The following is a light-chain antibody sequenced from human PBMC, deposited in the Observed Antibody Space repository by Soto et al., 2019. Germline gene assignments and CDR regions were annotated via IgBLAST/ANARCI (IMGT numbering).Light chain of an antibody. V-gene: IGLV1-44*01. CDR3: SSYTSSSSYV. CDR1: SSNIGSNT. J-gene: IGLJ1*01. CDR2: SNN. Sequence: QSVLTQPPSASGTPGQSVTVSCSGSSSNIGSNTVTWYQQLPGTPPILLLYSNNLRSSGVPDRFSGSRSGTSASLAISGLQSEDEADYYCSSYTSSSSYVFGTGTKVTVL.